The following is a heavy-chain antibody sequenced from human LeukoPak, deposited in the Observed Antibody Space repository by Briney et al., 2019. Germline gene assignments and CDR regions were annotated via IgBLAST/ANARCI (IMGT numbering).Heavy chain of an antibody. V-gene: IGHV3-23*01. CDR3: GRDPNGDYVGAFDFQR. J-gene: IGHJ1*01. CDR1: GFTFTNYA. D-gene: IGHD4-17*01. CDR2: IKASGDGT. Sequence: GGSLRLSXAASGFTFTNYAMTWVRQAPGKGLEWVSSIKASGDGTYYADSVKGRFTISRDNYRNSLYLQMNSLRTEDTAVYYCGRDPNGDYVGAFDFQRWGQGTLVTVSS.